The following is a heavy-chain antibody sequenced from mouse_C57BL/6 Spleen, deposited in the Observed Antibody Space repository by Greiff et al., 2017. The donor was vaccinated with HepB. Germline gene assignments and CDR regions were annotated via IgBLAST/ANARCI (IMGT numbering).Heavy chain of an antibody. J-gene: IGHJ4*01. D-gene: IGHD2-4*01. CDR1: GYTFTEYT. V-gene: IGHV1-62-2*01. CDR3: ARHEGGGYDFYYAMDY. Sequence: QVQLQQSGAELVKPGASVKLSCKASGYTFTEYTIHWVKQRSGQGLEWIGWFYPGSGSIKYNEKFKDKATLTADKYSSTVYMELSRLTSEDSAVYFCARHEGGGYDFYYAMDYWGQGTSVTVSS. CDR2: FYPGSGSI.